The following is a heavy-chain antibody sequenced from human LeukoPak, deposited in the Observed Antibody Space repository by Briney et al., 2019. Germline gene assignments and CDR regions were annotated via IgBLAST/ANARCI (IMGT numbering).Heavy chain of an antibody. D-gene: IGHD3-9*01. CDR1: GFTFSSYA. Sequence: GGSLRLSCAASGFTFSSYAMHWVRQAPGKGLEWVAVISYDGSNKYYADSVKGRFTISRDNSKNTLYLQMNSLRVEDTAVYYCAREVDDILTGGFDPWGQGTLVTVSS. CDR2: ISYDGSNK. CDR3: AREVDDILTGGFDP. V-gene: IGHV3-30*14. J-gene: IGHJ5*02.